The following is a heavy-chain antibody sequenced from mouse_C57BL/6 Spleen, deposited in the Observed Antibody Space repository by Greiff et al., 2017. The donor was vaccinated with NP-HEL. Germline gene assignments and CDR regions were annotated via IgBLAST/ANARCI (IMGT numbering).Heavy chain of an antibody. J-gene: IGHJ4*01. CDR3: ARDLRRGYARDD. D-gene: IGHD1-2*01. V-gene: IGHV5-4*01. CDR1: GFTFSSYA. CDR2: ISDGGSYT. Sequence: EVKLMESGGGLVKPGGSLKLSCAASGFTFSSYAMSWVRQTPEKRLEWVATISDGGSYTYYPDNVKGRFTISRDNAKNNLYLQMSNLKSEDTDMYECARDLRRGYARDDRGQGTSVTVSS.